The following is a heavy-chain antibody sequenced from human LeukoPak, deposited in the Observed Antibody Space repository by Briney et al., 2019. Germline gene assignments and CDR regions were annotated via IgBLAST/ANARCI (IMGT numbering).Heavy chain of an antibody. CDR2: ISYDGSNK. CDR3: ASHTFYYDFWSGPTDGFDY. CDR1: GFTFSSYG. D-gene: IGHD3-3*01. Sequence: GGSLRLSCAASGFTFSSYGMHWVRQAPGKGLEWVAVISYDGSNKYYADSVKGRFTISRDNSKNTLYLQMNSLRAEDTAVYYCASHTFYYDFWSGPTDGFDYWGQGTLVTVSS. V-gene: IGHV3-30*19. J-gene: IGHJ4*02.